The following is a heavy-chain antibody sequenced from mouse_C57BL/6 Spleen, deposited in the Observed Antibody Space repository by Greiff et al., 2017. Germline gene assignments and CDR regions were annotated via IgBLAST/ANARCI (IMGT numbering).Heavy chain of an antibody. CDR3: ARQDLYFDY. V-gene: IGHV1-12*01. CDR1: GYPLPSNT. Sequence: VQLQQSGAELVRPGASVKMSCKASGYPLPSNTMTWVKQTPRQGLEGIGAIYPGNGDTPYNKKFKGKATLTVDKSSSTAYMQLSSLTSEDSAVYFCARQDLYFDYWGQGTTLTVSS. CDR2: IYPGNGDT. J-gene: IGHJ2*01.